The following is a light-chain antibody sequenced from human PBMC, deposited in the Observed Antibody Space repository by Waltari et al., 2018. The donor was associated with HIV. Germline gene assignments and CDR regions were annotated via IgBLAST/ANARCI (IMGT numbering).Light chain of an antibody. CDR3: QVWDSSSVV. CDR1: NIGSKN. Sequence: SYELTQALSVSVALGQTAKITCEGGNIGSKNVNWYQQKPGQAPVLVIFRDIMRPSGIPGRFSGSNSGKSATLTISRAQAGDEGDYYCQVWDSSSVVVATGTKVTVL. J-gene: IGLJ1*01. CDR2: RDI. V-gene: IGLV3-9*01.